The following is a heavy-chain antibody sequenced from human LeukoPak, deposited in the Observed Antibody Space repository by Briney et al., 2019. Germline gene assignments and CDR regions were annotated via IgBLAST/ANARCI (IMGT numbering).Heavy chain of an antibody. CDR1: GYTFTSYG. V-gene: IGHV1-18*01. Sequence: GASVKVSCKASGYTFTSYGISWVRQAPGQGLEWMGWISAYNGNTNYAQKLQGRVTMTTDTSTSTAYMELRSLRSDDTAVYYCARDRRGHSSGWYYYWGQGTLVTVSS. D-gene: IGHD6-19*01. CDR2: ISAYNGNT. CDR3: ARDRRGHSSGWYYY. J-gene: IGHJ4*02.